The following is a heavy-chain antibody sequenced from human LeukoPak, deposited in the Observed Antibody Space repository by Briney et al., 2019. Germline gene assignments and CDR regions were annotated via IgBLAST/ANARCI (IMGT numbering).Heavy chain of an antibody. Sequence: SETLSLTCSVSGGSIRNYYWNWVRQPAGKGLEWIGRMYGTGTSDYNPSLKSRVTMSVDTSKNQFSLMLRSVTAADTAVYFCARGATVAVWGQGILVTVSS. J-gene: IGHJ4*02. CDR1: GGSIRNYY. V-gene: IGHV4-4*07. CDR2: MYGTGTS. CDR3: ARGATVAV. D-gene: IGHD6-19*01.